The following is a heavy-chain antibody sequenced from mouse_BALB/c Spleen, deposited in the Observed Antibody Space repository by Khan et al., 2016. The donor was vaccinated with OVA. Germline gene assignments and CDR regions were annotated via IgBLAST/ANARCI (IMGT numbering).Heavy chain of an antibody. Sequence: QIQLVQSGPELKKPGETVKISCKASGYTFTDYGMNWVKQAPGKGLKWMGWINTYTGEPTYTDDFKGRFAFSLETSASIASLQINNLKNEDTATYFCARPPYFSYVLVYWGQGTSVTVSS. V-gene: IGHV9-3-1*01. CDR1: GYTFTDYG. CDR3: ARPPYFSYVLVY. CDR2: INTYTGEP. J-gene: IGHJ4*01. D-gene: IGHD2-10*01.